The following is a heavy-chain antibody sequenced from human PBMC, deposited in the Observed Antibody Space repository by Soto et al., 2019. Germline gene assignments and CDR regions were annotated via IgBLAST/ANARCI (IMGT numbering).Heavy chain of an antibody. J-gene: IGHJ4*02. CDR1: GYTFTSYG. Sequence: QVQLVQSGAEVKKPGASVKVSCKASGYTFTSYGISWVRQAPGQGLEWMGWISAYHGNTNYAPKLQGRVTMTTDTSRSTDSMEVRSLRSDDTAVYYCARDYHWGGPTDCFDYWGQGTLVTVSS. V-gene: IGHV1-18*01. CDR3: ARDYHWGGPTDCFDY. D-gene: IGHD2-21*01. CDR2: ISAYHGNT.